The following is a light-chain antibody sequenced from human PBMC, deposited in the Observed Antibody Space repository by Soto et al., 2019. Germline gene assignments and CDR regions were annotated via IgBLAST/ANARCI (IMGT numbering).Light chain of an antibody. CDR1: QSVSSSY. V-gene: IGKV3-20*01. CDR2: GAS. J-gene: IGKJ3*01. Sequence: EIVLTQSPGTLSLSPGERATLSGRASQSVSSSYLAWYQQKPVQAPRLLISGASSRATGIPDRFSGSGSGTDVTLTISILEREEFAGYYRQQYGSSPFTFGPGNKVDSK. CDR3: QQYGSSPFT.